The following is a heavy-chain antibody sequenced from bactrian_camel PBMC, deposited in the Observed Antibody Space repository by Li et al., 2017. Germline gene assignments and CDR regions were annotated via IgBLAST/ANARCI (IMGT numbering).Heavy chain of an antibody. CDR2: ISTAGGA. V-gene: IGHV3S53*01. CDR3: AAQERSCGTWRGGYVTS. J-gene: IGHJ4*01. D-gene: IGHD2*01. Sequence: HVQLVESGGGSVQSGGSLRLSCAVSGGTYSSSVLCMAWFRQVPGEEREGVAAISTAGGATWVDASVAGRFTISQSNAGAKYTVWLQMNSLKPEDTAMYYCAAQERSCGTWRGGYVTSWGQGTQVTVS. CDR1: GGTYSSSVLC.